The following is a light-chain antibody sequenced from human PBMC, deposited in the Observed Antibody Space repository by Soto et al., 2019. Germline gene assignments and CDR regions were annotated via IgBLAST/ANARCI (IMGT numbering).Light chain of an antibody. CDR1: SSNIGAGYD. V-gene: IGLV1-40*01. Sequence: QSVLTQPPSVSGAPGQRVTISCTGSSSNIGAGYDVHWYQQLPGTAPKLLIYGNSNRPSGGPDRFSGSKSGTSASLAITGLQSEDEADYYCQSYDSSLSGYVVFGGGTKLTV. CDR2: GNS. CDR3: QSYDSSLSGYVV. J-gene: IGLJ2*01.